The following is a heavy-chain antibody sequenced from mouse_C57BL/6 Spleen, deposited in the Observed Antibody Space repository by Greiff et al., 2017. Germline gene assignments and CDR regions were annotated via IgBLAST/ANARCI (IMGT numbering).Heavy chain of an antibody. CDR3: ARHGEKCGGSYWYFDV. CDR2: FYPGNGCI. Sequence: VHVKQSGPELVKPGASVKMSCKASGYTFTEYTIHWVTQRSGQGLEWIWWFYPGNGCIKYNEKFQDKATLTADKSSSTVYMELSRVTSEDSAVYFCARHGEKCGGSYWYFDVWGTGTTVTVSS. V-gene: IGHV1-62-2*01. J-gene: IGHJ1*03. D-gene: IGHD1-1*02. CDR1: GYTFTEYT.